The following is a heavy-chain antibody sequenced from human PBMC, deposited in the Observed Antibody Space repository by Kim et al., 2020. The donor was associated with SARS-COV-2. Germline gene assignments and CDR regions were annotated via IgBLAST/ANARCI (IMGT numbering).Heavy chain of an antibody. V-gene: IGHV5-10-1*01. Sequence: GESLKISCKGSGYSFTSYWISWVRQMPGKGLEWMGRIDPSDSYTNYSPSFQGHVTISADKSISTAYLQWSSLKASDTAMYYCARRTDDYSNPRGMDVWGQGTTVTVSS. CDR2: IDPSDSYT. J-gene: IGHJ6*02. CDR3: ARRTDDYSNPRGMDV. D-gene: IGHD4-4*01. CDR1: GYSFTSYW.